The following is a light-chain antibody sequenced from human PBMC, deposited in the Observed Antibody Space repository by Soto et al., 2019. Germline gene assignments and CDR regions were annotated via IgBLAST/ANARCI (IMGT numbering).Light chain of an antibody. Sequence: QAALTQPASLSVSPGQSIAISCTGTSSDVGGYNSVSWYQQLPGKAPKLMLYEVSNRPSGVSNRFSGYKSGNTASLTISGLQAEDEADYYCSSYVSNRNGVLGNGTKVTVL. CDR1: SSDVGGYNS. V-gene: IGLV2-14*01. CDR3: SSYVSNRNGV. CDR2: EVS. J-gene: IGLJ1*01.